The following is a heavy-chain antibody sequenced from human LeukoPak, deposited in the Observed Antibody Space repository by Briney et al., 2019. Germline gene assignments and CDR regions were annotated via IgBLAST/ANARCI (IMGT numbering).Heavy chain of an antibody. V-gene: IGHV3-30*03. D-gene: IGHD2-2*01. CDR2: ISYDGSNK. CDR1: GFTFSSYG. J-gene: IGHJ4*02. CDR3: ARAIPVVPAAIGGLGFDY. Sequence: GGSLRLSCAASGFTFSSYGMHWVRQAPGKGLEWVAVISYDGSNKYYADSVKGRFTISRDNSKNTLYLQMNSLRAEDTAVYYCARAIPVVPAAIGGLGFDYWGQGTLVTVSS.